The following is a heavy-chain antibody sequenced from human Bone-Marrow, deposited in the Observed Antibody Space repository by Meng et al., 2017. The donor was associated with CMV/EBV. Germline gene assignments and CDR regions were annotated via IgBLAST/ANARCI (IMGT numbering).Heavy chain of an antibody. CDR3: ARATLTGYSYGYDY. D-gene: IGHD5-18*01. Sequence: GESLKISCAASGFTFSDYYMSWIRQAPGKGLEWVSYISSSGSTIYYADSVKGRFTISRDNAKNSLYLQMNSLRAEDTAVYYCARATLTGYSYGYDYWGQGPLVTGSS. CDR2: ISSSGSTI. J-gene: IGHJ4*02. CDR1: GFTFSDYY. V-gene: IGHV3-11*01.